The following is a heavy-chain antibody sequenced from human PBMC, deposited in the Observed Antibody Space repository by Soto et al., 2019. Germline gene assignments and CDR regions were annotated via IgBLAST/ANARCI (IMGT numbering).Heavy chain of an antibody. CDR1: GGTFSNYA. Sequence: QVQLVQSGAEVKKPGSSVKVSCKASGGTFSNYAFSWVRQAPGQGLEWLGGIMPIFGRADYAQKFRGRVTITADKSTITAHMGLSGRSSEDTAVYYWASGWKEAGIAGTTYYVLAAGGQGTTVT. CDR3: ASGWKEAGIAGTTYYVLAA. J-gene: IGHJ6*02. CDR2: IMPIFGRA. V-gene: IGHV1-69*14. D-gene: IGHD6-13*01.